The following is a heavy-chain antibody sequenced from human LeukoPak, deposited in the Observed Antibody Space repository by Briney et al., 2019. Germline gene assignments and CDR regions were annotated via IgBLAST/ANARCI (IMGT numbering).Heavy chain of an antibody. CDR2: ISSTGHYI. CDR3: TRQWLRVMDV. V-gene: IGHV3-21*01. D-gene: IGHD6-19*01. CDR1: GFTFTAYS. Sequence: GGSVRLSCASSGFTFTAYSMNWVRQAPGRGLEWISFISSTGHYIYYADSLKGRFTISRDNANSSLYLQISTLKAEDTAVYYCTRQWLRVMDVWGKGTTDTVSS. J-gene: IGHJ6*04.